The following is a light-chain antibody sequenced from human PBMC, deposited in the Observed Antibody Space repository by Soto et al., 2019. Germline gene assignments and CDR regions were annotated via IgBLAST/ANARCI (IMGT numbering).Light chain of an antibody. CDR3: VACDDSLNGHWV. V-gene: IGLV1-44*01. CDR1: SSNIGSNT. CDR2: SNG. Sequence: QSVLTQPPSASGTPGQRVTISCAGSSSNIGSNTVNWYQQLPGTAPKLLISSNGQRPSGVPYRFSGSKSGTSASLAISGLQSEDESDYYCVACDDSLNGHWVFGGGSKLTLL. J-gene: IGLJ3*02.